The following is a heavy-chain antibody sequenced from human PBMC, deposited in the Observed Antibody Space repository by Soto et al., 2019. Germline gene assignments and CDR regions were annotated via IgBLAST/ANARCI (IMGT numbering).Heavy chain of an antibody. D-gene: IGHD2-2*01. J-gene: IGHJ4*02. V-gene: IGHV3-30*07. CDR1: GFTFSNYT. Sequence: QVQLVESGGGVVQPGRSLRLSCAASGFTFSNYTINWVRQAPGKGLEWLAVISYDGTITYYTDSVKGRFTISRDDSKKKVFLHMNSLRREDTALYYCAREGFQMPWTFDSWGQGVLVTVSS. CDR3: AREGFQMPWTFDS. CDR2: ISYDGTIT.